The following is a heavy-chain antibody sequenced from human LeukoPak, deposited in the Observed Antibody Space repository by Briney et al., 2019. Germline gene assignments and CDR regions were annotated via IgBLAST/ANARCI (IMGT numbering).Heavy chain of an antibody. J-gene: IGHJ4*02. Sequence: SGGSLRLSCAASGFTFSNYWMSWVRQAPGKGLEWVANIKQDGSEKYYVDSVKGRFTISRDNAKNSLYLQMNSLRAEDTAVYYCARDVDTYSSGWYFDYWGQGTLVTVSS. D-gene: IGHD6-19*01. V-gene: IGHV3-7*01. CDR1: GFTFSNYW. CDR2: IKQDGSEK. CDR3: ARDVDTYSSGWYFDY.